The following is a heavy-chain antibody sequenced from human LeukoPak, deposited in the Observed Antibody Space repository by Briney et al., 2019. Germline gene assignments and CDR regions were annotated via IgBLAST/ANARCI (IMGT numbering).Heavy chain of an antibody. D-gene: IGHD3-10*01. CDR1: GGSISTYY. CDR3: ARGSVRGEFDP. V-gene: IGHV4-59*01. J-gene: IGHJ5*02. CDR2: NYYTGST. Sequence: SETLSLTCTLSGGSISTYYWSWVRQPPGKGLEWIGYNYYTGSTDYNPSLKSRVTMSVDTSKTQCSLKLSSLTAADTAVYSCARGSVRGEFDPWGQGTLVTVSS.